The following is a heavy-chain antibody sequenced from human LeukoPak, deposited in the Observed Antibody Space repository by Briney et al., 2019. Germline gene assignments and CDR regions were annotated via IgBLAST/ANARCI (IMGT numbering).Heavy chain of an antibody. V-gene: IGHV4-34*01. CDR1: GGSFSGYY. Sequence: SKTLSLTCAVYGGSFSGYYWSWIRQPPGKGLEWIGEINHSGSTNYNPPLKSRVTISVDTSKNQFSLKLSSVTAADTAVYYCARGVGGYSGYDWFDPWGQGTLVTVSS. CDR3: ARGVGGYSGYDWFDP. J-gene: IGHJ5*02. CDR2: INHSGST. D-gene: IGHD5-12*01.